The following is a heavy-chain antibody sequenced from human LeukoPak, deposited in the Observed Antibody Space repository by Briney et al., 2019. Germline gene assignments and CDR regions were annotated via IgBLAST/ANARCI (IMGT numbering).Heavy chain of an antibody. D-gene: IGHD2-2*02. Sequence: HGGSLEISCQASGYPFIDYWIGWVRQMPGQGLEWMGIVYPGDSDTRYSPSFQGHVTISADKSINTAYLQWSGLQASDNAIYFCARSQGLYGAADYWGQGTLV. CDR1: GYPFIDYW. J-gene: IGHJ4*02. CDR2: VYPGDSDT. V-gene: IGHV5-51*01. CDR3: ARSQGLYGAADY.